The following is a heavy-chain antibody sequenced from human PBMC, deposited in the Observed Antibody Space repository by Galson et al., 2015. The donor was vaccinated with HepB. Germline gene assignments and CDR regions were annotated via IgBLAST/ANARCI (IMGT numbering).Heavy chain of an antibody. V-gene: IGHV1-18*01. CDR1: GYTFTSYG. J-gene: IGHJ6*02. CDR2: ISAYNGNT. D-gene: IGHD2-2*03. Sequence: SVTVSCKASGYTFTSYGISWVRQAPGQGLEWMGWISAYNGNTNYAQKLQGRVTMTTDTSTSTAYMEPRSLRSDDTAVYYCARDFLDIVVVPAAYYYYGMDVWGQGTTVTVSS. CDR3: ARDFLDIVVVPAAYYYYGMDV.